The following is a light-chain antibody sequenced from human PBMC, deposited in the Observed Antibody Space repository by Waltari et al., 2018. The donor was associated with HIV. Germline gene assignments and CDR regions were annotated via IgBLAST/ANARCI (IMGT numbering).Light chain of an antibody. CDR3: ATWDRSLSRVI. CDR1: RSNIGNHF. Sequence: QSVLTQPPSVSAAPRQKVTISCSGTRSNIGNHFVSWYQQLPGTAPKLLIYDNNKRPSGIPDRFSGSKSGTSATLGITGLQTGDEADYFCATWDRSLSRVIFGGGTRLTVL. J-gene: IGLJ2*01. CDR2: DNN. V-gene: IGLV1-51*01.